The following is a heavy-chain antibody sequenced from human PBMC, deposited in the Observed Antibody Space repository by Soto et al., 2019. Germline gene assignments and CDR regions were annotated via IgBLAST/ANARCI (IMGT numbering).Heavy chain of an antibody. CDR1: VFTFSSYA. CDR3: ARVLYSSSWYYYGMDV. J-gene: IGHJ6*02. D-gene: IGHD6-13*01. Sequence: GGSLRLSCAASVFTFSSYAMNWIRQAPGKGLEWVSSISSSSSNIYYADSVKGRFTISRDNAKNSLYLQMNSLRAEDTAVYYCARVLYSSSWYYYGMDVWGQGTTVTVSS. CDR2: ISSSSSNI. V-gene: IGHV3-21*06.